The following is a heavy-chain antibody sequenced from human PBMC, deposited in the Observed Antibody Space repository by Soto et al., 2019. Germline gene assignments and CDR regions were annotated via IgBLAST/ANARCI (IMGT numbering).Heavy chain of an antibody. V-gene: IGHV1-2*02. D-gene: IGHD6-6*01. J-gene: IGHJ4*02. CDR1: GYTFTGYF. Sequence: QVQLVQSGAEMRKPGASVKVSCKASGYTFTGYFLHWVRQAPGQGLEWMGWINPNSGDTKSAQNFQGRVTMTRDTSIGTVYMELTRLRSDDTAFYYCARDATRIAARPFDYWGQGSLVTVSS. CDR3: ARDATRIAARPFDY. CDR2: INPNSGDT.